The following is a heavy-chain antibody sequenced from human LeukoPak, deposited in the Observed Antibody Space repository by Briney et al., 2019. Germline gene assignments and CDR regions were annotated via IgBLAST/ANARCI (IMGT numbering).Heavy chain of an antibody. J-gene: IGHJ4*02. V-gene: IGHV3-30*17. CDR2: IPYDGSNQ. D-gene: IGHD3-22*01. CDR1: RLTYCSFA. Sequence: GGPLTLLCAACRLTYCSFAMLWPPQATGEGRVGGEVIPYDGSNQCYADSVKGRFTISRDNSKNTLYLQMNSLRAEDTAVYYCARDLYDSSGYYSHWGQGTLVTVSS. CDR3: ARDLYDSSGYYSH.